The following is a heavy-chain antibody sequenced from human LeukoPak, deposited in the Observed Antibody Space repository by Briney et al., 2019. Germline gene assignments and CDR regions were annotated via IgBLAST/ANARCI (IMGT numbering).Heavy chain of an antibody. CDR2: ISGSADIT. CDR1: GFTFATYA. V-gene: IGHV3-23*01. CDR3: ATSPRGTEYFHH. J-gene: IGHJ1*01. Sequence: PGGSLRLSCAASGFTFATYAMSWVRQPPGKGLEWVSSISGSADITYYADSVKGRFTISRDNSKNTLYLQMNSLSAEDTAVYYCATSPRGTEYFHHWGRAPWSPSPQ. D-gene: IGHD3-10*01.